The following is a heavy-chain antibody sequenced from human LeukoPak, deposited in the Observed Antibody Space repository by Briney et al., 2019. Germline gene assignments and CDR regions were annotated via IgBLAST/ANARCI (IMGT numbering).Heavy chain of an antibody. Sequence: PGGSLRLSCAASGFTFSRYAMSWVRQAPGKGLEWVANIKQDGSEKYYVDSVKGRFTISRDNAKNSLYLQMNSLRAEDTAVYYCARGNYSGWYVFDYWGQGTLVTVSS. J-gene: IGHJ4*02. D-gene: IGHD6-19*01. CDR1: GFTFSRYA. CDR3: ARGNYSGWYVFDY. CDR2: IKQDGSEK. V-gene: IGHV3-7*01.